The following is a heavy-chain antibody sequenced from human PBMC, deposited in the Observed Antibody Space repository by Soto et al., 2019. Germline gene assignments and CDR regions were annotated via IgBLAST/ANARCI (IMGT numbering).Heavy chain of an antibody. D-gene: IGHD6-25*01. CDR2: INSDGSNT. V-gene: IGHV3-74*01. J-gene: IGHJ6*02. Sequence: PGGSLRLSCAASGFTFSSYWMHWVRQAPGEGLVWVSRINSDGSNTTYADSVKGRFTTSRDNAKNTLFLQMNSLRGEDTAVYYSARQLEADTISWGTYGMDVWGQGTTVTVSS. CDR1: GFTFSSYW. CDR3: ARQLEADTISWGTYGMDV.